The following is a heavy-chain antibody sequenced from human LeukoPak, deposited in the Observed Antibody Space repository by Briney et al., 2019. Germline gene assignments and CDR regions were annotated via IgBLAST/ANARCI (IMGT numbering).Heavy chain of an antibody. CDR3: AKGGGSGWYWEEY. CDR2: ISGSGGST. V-gene: IGHV3-23*01. CDR1: GFTFSSYA. J-gene: IGHJ4*02. Sequence: PGGSLRLSCAASGFTFSSYAMSSGRQAPGKGLEWVSAISGSGGSTYYADFVKGRFTISRDNSKHTRDLQMNSLRSGDTAVYYCAKGGGSGWYWEEYWGQGTLVTVSS. D-gene: IGHD6-19*01.